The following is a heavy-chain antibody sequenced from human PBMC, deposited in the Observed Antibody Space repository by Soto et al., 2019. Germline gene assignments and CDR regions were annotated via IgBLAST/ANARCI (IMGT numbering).Heavy chain of an antibody. V-gene: IGHV3-66*01. Sequence: EVQLVESGGDLVQPGGSLRLSCAASGFTVSSNYMSWVRQAPGKGLEWVSVIQSGGSTFYADSVKGRFTISRDNSKNTLYLQRNSLRVEDTAMYYCSRDDGHCSGGSCYGVPRDVWGRGTTVTVSS. J-gene: IGHJ6*04. CDR2: IQSGGST. D-gene: IGHD2-15*01. CDR1: GFTVSSNY. CDR3: SRDDGHCSGGSCYGVPRDV.